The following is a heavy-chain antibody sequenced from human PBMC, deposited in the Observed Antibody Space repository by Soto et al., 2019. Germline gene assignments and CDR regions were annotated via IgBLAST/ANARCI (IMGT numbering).Heavy chain of an antibody. CDR3: ATRVYGGMWFDP. J-gene: IGHJ5*02. CDR2: FDPEDGET. D-gene: IGHD4-17*01. V-gene: IGHV1-24*01. Sequence: DASVKVSCKVSGYTLTELSMHWVRQAPGKGLEWMGGFDPEDGETIYAQKFQGRVTMTEDASTDTAYMELSSLRSEDTAVYYCATRVYGGMWFDPWGQGTLVTVSS. CDR1: GYTLTELS.